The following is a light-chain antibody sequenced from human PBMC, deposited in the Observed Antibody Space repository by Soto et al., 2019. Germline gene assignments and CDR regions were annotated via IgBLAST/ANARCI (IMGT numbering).Light chain of an antibody. CDR2: KAS. J-gene: IGKJ1*01. V-gene: IGKV1-5*03. Sequence: DIQMMLNTTTLSASVGDRVTITCRASQTISSWLAWYQQKPGKAPKLLIYKASTLKSGVPSRFSGSGSGTEFTLTISSLQPDDFATYYCQLYNSYSEAFGQGTIVDI. CDR3: QLYNSYSEA. CDR1: QTISSW.